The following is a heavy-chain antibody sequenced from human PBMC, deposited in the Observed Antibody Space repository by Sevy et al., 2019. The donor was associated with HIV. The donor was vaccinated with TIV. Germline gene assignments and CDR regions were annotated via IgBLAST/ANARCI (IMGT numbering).Heavy chain of an antibody. D-gene: IGHD5-18*01. J-gene: IGHJ4*02. CDR1: GYTFTGQY. Sequence: ASVKVSCKASGYTFTGQYIHWVRQAPGQGLEWMGWINPNSSGTNYRQDFQGRVTLTRDTSITTAYMELSGLKSDDTAIYYGARDLRLRGYSSSSFDHWGQGTLVTVSS. CDR2: INPNSSGT. CDR3: ARDLRLRGYSSSSFDH. V-gene: IGHV1-2*02.